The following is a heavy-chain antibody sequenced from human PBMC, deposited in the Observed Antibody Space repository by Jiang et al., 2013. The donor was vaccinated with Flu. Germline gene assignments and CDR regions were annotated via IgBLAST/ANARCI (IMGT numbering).Heavy chain of an antibody. CDR2: IYYSGST. Sequence: LLKPSETLSLTCTVSGGSISSYYWSWIRQPPGKGLEWIGYIYYSGSTNYNPSLKSRVTISVDTSKNQFSLKLSSVTAADTAVYYCARAPGYSSSWYVFDYWGQGTLVTVSS. V-gene: IGHV4-59*01. CDR1: GGSISSYY. D-gene: IGHD6-13*01. CDR3: ARAPGYSSSWYVFDY. J-gene: IGHJ4*02.